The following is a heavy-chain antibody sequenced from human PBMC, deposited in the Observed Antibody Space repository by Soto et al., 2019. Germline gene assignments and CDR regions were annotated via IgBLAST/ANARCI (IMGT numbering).Heavy chain of an antibody. CDR2: ISFDGSNK. Sequence: QVPLVESGGGVVQPGKSLRLSCAASGFTFSSYGIHWVRQAPGKGLEWVAVISFDGSNKYYADSVKGRFIISRDNSKNTLYLQMNSLRAEDTAMYYCAKSMESWIGGMDVWGQGTTVTVSS. J-gene: IGHJ6*02. V-gene: IGHV3-30*18. D-gene: IGHD3-3*01. CDR3: AKSMESWIGGMDV. CDR1: GFTFSSYG.